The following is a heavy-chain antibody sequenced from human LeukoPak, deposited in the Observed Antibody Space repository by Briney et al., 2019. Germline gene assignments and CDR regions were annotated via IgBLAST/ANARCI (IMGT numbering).Heavy chain of an antibody. V-gene: IGHV3-30*02. CDR1: GFTFSNYG. Sequence: PGGSLRLSCAASGFTFSNYGMHWVRQAPGKGLEWVAFVRSDGSNTFYADSVKGRFTISRDDSKNTLYLQMNSLRAEDTAVYYWAKDSSRNYFDYWGQGTLVTVSS. CDR2: VRSDGSNT. J-gene: IGHJ4*02. CDR3: AKDSSRNYFDY.